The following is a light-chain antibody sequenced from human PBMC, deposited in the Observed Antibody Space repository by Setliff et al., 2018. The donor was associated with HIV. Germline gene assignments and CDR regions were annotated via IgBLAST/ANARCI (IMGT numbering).Light chain of an antibody. J-gene: IGLJ1*01. CDR3: SSYTSSSTPYV. Sequence: QSALTQPASVSGSPGQSTTISCTGTISDVGGFNYVSWYQQHPGKAPKLMIYEVSNRPSWISNRFSGSKSANTASLTISGLQAEDEADYYCSSYTSSSTPYVFGTGTKVTVL. CDR1: ISDVGGFNY. CDR2: EVS. V-gene: IGLV2-14*01.